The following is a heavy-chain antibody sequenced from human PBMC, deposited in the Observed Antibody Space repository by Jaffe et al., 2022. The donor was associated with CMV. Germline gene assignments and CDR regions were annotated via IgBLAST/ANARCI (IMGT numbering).Heavy chain of an antibody. V-gene: IGHV1-46*01. J-gene: IGHJ4*02. CDR2: INPSGGTT. CDR1: GYTFSSYY. CDR3: AREGERWPPSHFDY. Sequence: QVQLVQSGAEVKKPGASVKVSCKASGYTFSSYYMHWVRQAPGQGLQWMGIINPSGGTTIYAQKFQGRVTMTRETSTSTVYMELTSLGAGDTAVYYCAREGERWPPSHFDYWGQGTLVTVSS.